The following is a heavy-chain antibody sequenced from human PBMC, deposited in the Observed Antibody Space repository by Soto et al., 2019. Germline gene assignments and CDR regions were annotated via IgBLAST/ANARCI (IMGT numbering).Heavy chain of an antibody. CDR1: GGSITSDYSC. CDR3: ARVGGFGATTIAY. Sequence: PSETLSLTCTVSGGSITSDYSCWSWIRQPPGEGLEWIGHIFDSGTTYTNPSLRSQVAISLDTSKNHFSLKLSSVTAADTAVYYCARVGGFGATTIAYWGQGTLVTVSS. V-gene: IGHV4-30-4*01. CDR2: IFDSGTT. J-gene: IGHJ4*02. D-gene: IGHD3-10*01.